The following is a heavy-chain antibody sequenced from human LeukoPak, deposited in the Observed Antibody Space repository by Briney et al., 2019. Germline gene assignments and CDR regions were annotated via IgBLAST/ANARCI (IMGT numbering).Heavy chain of an antibody. CDR2: IYYSGST. Sequence: SETLSLTCTVSGGSISSSSYYWGWIRQPPGKGLEWIGSIYYSGSTYYNPSLKSRVTISVDTSKNQFSLKLSSVTAADTAVYYCGRQADCSSTSYYDYWGQGTLVTVSS. CDR1: GGSISSSSYY. J-gene: IGHJ4*02. V-gene: IGHV4-39*01. CDR3: GRQADCSSTSYYDY. D-gene: IGHD2-2*01.